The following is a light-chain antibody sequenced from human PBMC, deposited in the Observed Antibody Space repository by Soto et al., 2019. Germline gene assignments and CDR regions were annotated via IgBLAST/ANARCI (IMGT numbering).Light chain of an antibody. Sequence: EIVMTQSPATLSVSPGERATLSCRASQSVSGNLAWYQQKPGQAPRLLIYGASTRATGIPARFSGSGSETEFTLTISSLQSEDFAVYYCQQYNNWPLTFGGGAKVEIK. CDR1: QSVSGN. CDR2: GAS. CDR3: QQYNNWPLT. V-gene: IGKV3-15*01. J-gene: IGKJ4*01.